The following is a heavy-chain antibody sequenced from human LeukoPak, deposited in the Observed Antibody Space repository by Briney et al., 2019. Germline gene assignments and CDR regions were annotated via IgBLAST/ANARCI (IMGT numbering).Heavy chain of an antibody. V-gene: IGHV4-59*01. Sequence: SETLSLTCAVYGGSFSGYYWSWIRQPPGKGLEWIGYIYYSGSTNYNPSLKSRVTISVDTSKNQFSLKLSSVTAADTAVYYCARVNSGWIQYWGQGTLVTVSS. CDR2: IYYSGST. CDR1: GGSFSGYY. D-gene: IGHD6-19*01. CDR3: ARVNSGWIQY. J-gene: IGHJ4*02.